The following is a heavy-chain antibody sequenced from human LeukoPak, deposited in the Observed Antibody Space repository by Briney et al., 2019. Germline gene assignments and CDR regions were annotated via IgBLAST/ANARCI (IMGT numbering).Heavy chain of an antibody. CDR3: ARGPYSYDSSGAFDI. CDR1: GGSISSGSYY. Sequence: PSETLSLTCTVSGGSISSGSYYWSWIRQPAGKGLEWIGRIYTSGSTNYNPSLKSRVTISVDTSKNQFSLKLSSVTAADTAVYFCARGPYSYDSSGAFDIWGQGTMVTVSS. V-gene: IGHV4-61*02. J-gene: IGHJ3*02. CDR2: IYTSGST. D-gene: IGHD3-22*01.